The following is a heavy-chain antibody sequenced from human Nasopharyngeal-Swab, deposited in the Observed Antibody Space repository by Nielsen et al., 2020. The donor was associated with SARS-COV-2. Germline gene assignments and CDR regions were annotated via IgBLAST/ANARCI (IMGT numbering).Heavy chain of an antibody. Sequence: GSLRLSCTVSGGSISSYYWSWIRQPPGKGLEWIGYIYYSGSTNCDPSLKSRVTISVDTSKNQFSLKLSSVTAADTAVYYCARQDTYDFWSGYTPAWFDPWGQGTLVTVSS. V-gene: IGHV4-59*08. CDR1: GGSISSYY. D-gene: IGHD3-3*01. CDR2: IYYSGST. J-gene: IGHJ5*02. CDR3: ARQDTYDFWSGYTPAWFDP.